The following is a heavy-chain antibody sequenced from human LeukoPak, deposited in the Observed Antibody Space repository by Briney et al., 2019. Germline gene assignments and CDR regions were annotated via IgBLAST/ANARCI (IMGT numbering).Heavy chain of an antibody. CDR1: GGSISSYY. V-gene: IGHV4-4*09. D-gene: IGHD3-22*01. CDR2: IYTSGST. CDR3: ARLHDSSGYYQGKYYFDY. J-gene: IGHJ4*02. Sequence: PSETLSLTCTVSGGSISSYYWSWIRQPPGKGLVWIGYIYTSGSTNYNPSLKSRVTISVDTSKNQFSLKLSSVTAADTAVYYCARLHDSSGYYQGKYYFDYWGQGTLVTVSS.